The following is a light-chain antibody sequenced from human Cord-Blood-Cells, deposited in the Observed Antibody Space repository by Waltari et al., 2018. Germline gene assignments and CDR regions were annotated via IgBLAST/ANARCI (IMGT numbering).Light chain of an antibody. J-gene: IGKJ3*01. CDR2: GAS. CDR3: QQYNNWPPFT. Sequence: EIVMTQSPATLSVSPGERANLSCRASQSVSSNLAWYQQKPDQAPRLLIYGASTRATGIPARFSGSGSGTEFTLTISSLQSEDFAVYYCQQYNNWPPFTFGPGTKVDIK. V-gene: IGKV3-15*01. CDR1: QSVSSN.